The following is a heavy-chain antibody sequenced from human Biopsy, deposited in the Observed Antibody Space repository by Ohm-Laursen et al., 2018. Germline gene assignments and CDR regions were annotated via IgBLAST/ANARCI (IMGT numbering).Heavy chain of an antibody. V-gene: IGHV1-69*01. J-gene: IGHJ6*02. D-gene: IGHD6-19*01. Sequence: SSVKVSCKASGGAFTNYAINWVRQAPGHGLEWMGGIITVSETAGYAERFQGRVTITADVTTTTAYMDLSGLRSEDTAVYYCVAYRSSGFFENNDDFAMDVWGQGTTVIVSS. CDR2: IITVSETA. CDR3: VAYRSSGFFENNDDFAMDV. CDR1: GGAFTNYA.